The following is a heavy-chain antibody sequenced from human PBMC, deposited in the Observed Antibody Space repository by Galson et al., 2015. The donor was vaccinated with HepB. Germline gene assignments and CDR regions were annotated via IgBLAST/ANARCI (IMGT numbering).Heavy chain of an antibody. V-gene: IGHV1-69*13. CDR3: ARDLGYCSSTSCYIGVDY. J-gene: IGHJ4*02. CDR1: GGTFSSYA. CDR2: IIPIFGTA. D-gene: IGHD2-2*02. Sequence: SVKVSCKASGGTFSSYAISWVRQAPGQGLEWMGGIIPIFGTANYAQKFQGRVTITVDESTSTAYMELSSLRSEDTAVYYCARDLGYCSSTSCYIGVDYWGQGTLVTVSS.